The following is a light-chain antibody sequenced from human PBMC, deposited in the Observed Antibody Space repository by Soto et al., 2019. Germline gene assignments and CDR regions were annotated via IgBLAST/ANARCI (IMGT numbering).Light chain of an antibody. Sequence: QSALTQPASVSGSPGQSITISCTGSSNDVGSYNYVSWYEQHPGKAPKLLISEVSNRPSGVSNRFSGSKSGNTASLTISGLQAEDEADYFCISYTDFSGPYVFGTGTKVTVL. CDR3: ISYTDFSGPYV. V-gene: IGLV2-14*01. CDR2: EVS. J-gene: IGLJ1*01. CDR1: SNDVGSYNY.